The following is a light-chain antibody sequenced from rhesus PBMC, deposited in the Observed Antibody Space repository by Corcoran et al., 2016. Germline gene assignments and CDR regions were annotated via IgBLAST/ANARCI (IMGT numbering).Light chain of an antibody. J-gene: IGKJ2*01. V-gene: IGKV1-66*01. CDR1: QGINNY. Sequence: DIQMTQSPSSLSASVGDTVTISCRASQGINNYLSWYQQEPGKAPKPLINNASSLETGVPSRFSGSGSGTDYKLTISSLQPEDIGTYYCQQYNNSPYSFGQGTNVEIK. CDR2: NAS. CDR3: QQYNNSPYS.